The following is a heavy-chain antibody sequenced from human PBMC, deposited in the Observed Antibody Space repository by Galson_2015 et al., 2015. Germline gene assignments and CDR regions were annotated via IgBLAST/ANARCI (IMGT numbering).Heavy chain of an antibody. CDR1: GFSFSNYW. D-gene: IGHD6-19*01. J-gene: IGHJ4*02. V-gene: IGHV3-7*01. Sequence: SLRLSCAASGFSFSNYWLNWVRQAPGKGLEWVATIKHDGREKYYVDSVKGRFTISRDNAANLMYLQMNGLRAGGSAVYYCVARIGWLPDYWGQGTRVTVSS. CDR3: VARIGWLPDY. CDR2: IKHDGREK.